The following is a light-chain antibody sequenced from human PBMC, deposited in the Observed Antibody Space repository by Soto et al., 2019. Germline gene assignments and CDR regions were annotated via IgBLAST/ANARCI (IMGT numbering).Light chain of an antibody. V-gene: IGKV1-33*01. J-gene: IGKJ2*01. CDR1: QDISNY. Sequence: DIQMTQSPSSLSASVGDRVTITCQASQDISNYLNWYQQKPGKAPKLLIYDASNLETGVPSRFSGSGSGTDFTFTFSSLQPEDIATYYCQQYDNLPYTFGHGTKLESK. CDR2: DAS. CDR3: QQYDNLPYT.